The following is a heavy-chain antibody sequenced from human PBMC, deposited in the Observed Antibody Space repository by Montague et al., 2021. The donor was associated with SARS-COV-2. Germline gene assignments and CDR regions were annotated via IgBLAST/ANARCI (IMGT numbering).Heavy chain of an antibody. CDR1: GDSISGFY. D-gene: IGHD1-1*01. CDR3: ARFTTRGFDY. V-gene: IGHV4-59*01. CDR2: IYYTGST. J-gene: IGHJ4*02. Sequence: SETLSLTCTVSGDSISGFYWSWIRQSPGKGLEWIGYIYYTGSTNSWPHLNSRVSMSVDTFRNALSLKLSAVTAAATALYYCARFTTRGFDYWGQGILVTVSS.